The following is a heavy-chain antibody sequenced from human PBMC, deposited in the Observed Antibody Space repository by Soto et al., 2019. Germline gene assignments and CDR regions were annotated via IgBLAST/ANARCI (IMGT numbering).Heavy chain of an antibody. CDR1: GGPFNNYT. Sequence: SVKVSCKASGGPFNNYTINWMRQAPGQGLEWMGGIIPIFGKEHYAQKFQGRVTISADESTYTAYMELSSLTAEDTAVYYCAKPRAPYYAMDVWGQGTTVTVSS. CDR3: AKPRAPYYAMDV. CDR2: IIPIFGKE. V-gene: IGHV1-69*13. J-gene: IGHJ6*02.